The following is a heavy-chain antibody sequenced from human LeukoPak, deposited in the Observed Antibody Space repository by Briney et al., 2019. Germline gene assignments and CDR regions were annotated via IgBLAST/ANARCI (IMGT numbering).Heavy chain of an antibody. Sequence: PGGSLRLSCAASGFTFSPYSMNWVRQAPGKGLEWVAHISNSSSTIYYVDSVKGRFTISRDNAKHLLFLQMNSLRAEDTAAYYCARHLSGFDYAFDIWGQGTMVTVSS. J-gene: IGHJ3*02. D-gene: IGHD5-12*01. V-gene: IGHV3-48*01. CDR2: ISNSSSTI. CDR1: GFTFSPYS. CDR3: ARHLSGFDYAFDI.